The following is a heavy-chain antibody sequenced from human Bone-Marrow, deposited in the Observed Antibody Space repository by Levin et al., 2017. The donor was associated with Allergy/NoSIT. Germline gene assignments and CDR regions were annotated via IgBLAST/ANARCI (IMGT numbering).Heavy chain of an antibody. Sequence: KPSETLSLTCAVSGGSISNPHWWTWVRQPPGKGLEWIGEIYQSGITNYNPSLKSRVTMSLDTSKNQFSLKLISVTAADTAVYYCARLVVVIPPTTSFGEYYGMDVWGQGTTVTVSS. V-gene: IGHV4-4*02. J-gene: IGHJ6*02. CDR3: ARLVVVIPPTTSFGEYYGMDV. D-gene: IGHD3-16*02. CDR2: IYQSGIT. CDR1: GGSISNPHW.